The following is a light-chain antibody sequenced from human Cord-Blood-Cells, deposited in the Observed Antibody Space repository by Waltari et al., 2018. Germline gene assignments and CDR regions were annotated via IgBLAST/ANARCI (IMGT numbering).Light chain of an antibody. Sequence: SYELTQPPSVSVSPGQTASITCSGDKLGDKYACWYQQKPGQSPVLVIYQDSKRPSGIPERFSGSNSGNTATLTISGTQAMDEADYYCQAWNSNTAWDEVFGGGTKLTVL. CDR2: QDS. CDR1: KLGDKY. V-gene: IGLV3-1*01. CDR3: QAWNSNTAWDEV. J-gene: IGLJ2*01.